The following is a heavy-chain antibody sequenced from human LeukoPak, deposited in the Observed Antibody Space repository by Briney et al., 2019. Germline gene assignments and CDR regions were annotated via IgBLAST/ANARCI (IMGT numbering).Heavy chain of an antibody. Sequence: PGGSLILSCAASGFSFSNYWMSWVRQAPGKGLEWVADIKQDGSEKYYVDSVRGRFTISRDNARNSLYLQMNSLRAEDTAVYFCAREMEGSSCFDYWGQGTLVTVSS. D-gene: IGHD6-13*01. J-gene: IGHJ4*02. CDR1: GFSFSNYW. CDR2: IKQDGSEK. CDR3: AREMEGSSCFDY. V-gene: IGHV3-7*05.